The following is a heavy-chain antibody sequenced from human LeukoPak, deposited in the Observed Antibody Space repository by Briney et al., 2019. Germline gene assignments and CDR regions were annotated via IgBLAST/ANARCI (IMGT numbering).Heavy chain of an antibody. CDR2: INSDGSST. J-gene: IGHJ5*02. Sequence: GGSLRLSCAASGFTFSSYWMHWVRQAPGKGLVWVSRINSDGSSTSYADSVKDRFTISRDNAKNTLYLQMNSLRAEDTAVYYCAKATLTFWFEPWGQGTLVTVSS. V-gene: IGHV3-74*01. CDR1: GFTFSSYW. D-gene: IGHD2/OR15-2a*01. CDR3: AKATLTFWFEP.